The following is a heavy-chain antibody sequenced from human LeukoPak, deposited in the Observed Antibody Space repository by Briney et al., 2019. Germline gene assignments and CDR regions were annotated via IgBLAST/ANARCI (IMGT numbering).Heavy chain of an antibody. CDR1: GFTFSTYA. D-gene: IGHD3-10*01. Sequence: PGGSLRLSCAASGFTFSTYAMDWVRQAPGKGLEWVSYISSSSSNIDYADSVKGRFTISRDKAKNSLYLQMNSLRAEDTAVYYCARAGTFGESFRDYYYYIDVWGKGTTVTVSS. CDR3: ARAGTFGESFRDYYYYIDV. CDR2: ISSSSSNI. J-gene: IGHJ6*03. V-gene: IGHV3-48*01.